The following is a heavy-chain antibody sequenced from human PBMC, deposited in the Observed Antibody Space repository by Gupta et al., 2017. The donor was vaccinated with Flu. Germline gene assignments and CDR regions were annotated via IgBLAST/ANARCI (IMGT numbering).Heavy chain of an antibody. V-gene: IGHV5-51*01. Sequence: RQMPGKGLEWMGIIYPGDSDTKYSPSFQGQVTISADKSISTAYLQWSSLKASDTAIYYCASSRTSYSTSAFDIWGQGTMVTVSS. D-gene: IGHD6-13*01. CDR2: IYPGDSDT. CDR3: ASSRTSYSTSAFDI. J-gene: IGHJ3*02.